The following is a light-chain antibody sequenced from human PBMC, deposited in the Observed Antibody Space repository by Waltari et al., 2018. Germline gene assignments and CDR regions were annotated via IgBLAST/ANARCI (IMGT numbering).Light chain of an antibody. Sequence: DIQMTQSPSSVSASVGDRVTITCRASQGIGTWLAWYQQKPGKAPKLLIYGASILQSWVPPRFSGSGSGTDFTLTINNLQPEDFATYSCQQANTFPLTFGGGTKVEIK. CDR2: GAS. J-gene: IGKJ4*01. CDR3: QQANTFPLT. V-gene: IGKV1-12*01. CDR1: QGIGTW.